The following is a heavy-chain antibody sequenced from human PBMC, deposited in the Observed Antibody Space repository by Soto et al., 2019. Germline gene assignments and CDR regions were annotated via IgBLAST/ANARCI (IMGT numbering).Heavy chain of an antibody. V-gene: IGHV4-38-2*01. CDR1: GYSINSGYY. Sequence: PSETLSLTCAVSGYSINSGYYWGWIRQAPGKGLEWIGSIFHSGSTYYNPSHKSRVTISVDTSKNQFSLKLSSVTAADTAVYYCAVGTMVRGVIGGMDVWGQGTTVTVSS. CDR3: AVGTMVRGVIGGMDV. CDR2: IFHSGST. D-gene: IGHD3-10*01. J-gene: IGHJ6*02.